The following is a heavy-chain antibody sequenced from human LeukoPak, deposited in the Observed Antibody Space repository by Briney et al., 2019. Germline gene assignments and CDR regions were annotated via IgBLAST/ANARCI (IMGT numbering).Heavy chain of an antibody. V-gene: IGHV4-31*03. Sequence: SETLSLTCTVSGGSISSGGYYWSWIRQHPGKGLEWIVYIYYSGSTYYNPSLKSRVTISVDTSKNQFSLKLSSATAPDTAVYYCARQSSTIAVAGTSDYWGQGTLVTVSS. J-gene: IGHJ4*02. CDR3: ARQSSTIAVAGTSDY. CDR1: GGSISSGGYY. CDR2: IYYSGST. D-gene: IGHD6-19*01.